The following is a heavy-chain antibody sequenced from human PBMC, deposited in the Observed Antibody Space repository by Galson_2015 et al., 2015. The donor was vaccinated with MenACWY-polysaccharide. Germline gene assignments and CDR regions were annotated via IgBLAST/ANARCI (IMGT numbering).Heavy chain of an antibody. CDR1: GGSISRTNW. V-gene: IGHV4-4*02. CDR2: IYHSGST. CDR3: ARGDEGYYYYYMDV. J-gene: IGHJ6*03. D-gene: IGHD2-15*01. Sequence: ETLSLTCGVSGGSISRTNWWSWVRPPPGKGLEWIGEIYHSGSTNYNPSLKSRVTISLDKAKNQFSLRLSSVTAADTAVYYCARGDEGYYYYYMDVWGKGATVTVSS.